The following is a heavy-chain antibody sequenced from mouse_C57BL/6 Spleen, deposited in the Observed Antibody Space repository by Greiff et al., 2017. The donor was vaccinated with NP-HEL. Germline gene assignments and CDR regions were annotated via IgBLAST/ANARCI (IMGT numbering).Heavy chain of an antibody. Sequence: EVQLQQSGPELVKPGASVKIPCKASGYTFTDYNMDWVKQSHGKSLEWIGDINPNNGGTIYNQKFKGKATLTVDKSSSTAYMELRSLTSEDTAVYYGARWHYGSSLYWYVDVWGTGTTVTVSS. CDR2: INPNNGGT. J-gene: IGHJ1*03. V-gene: IGHV1-18*01. CDR1: GYTFTDYN. D-gene: IGHD1-1*01. CDR3: ARWHYGSSLYWYVDV.